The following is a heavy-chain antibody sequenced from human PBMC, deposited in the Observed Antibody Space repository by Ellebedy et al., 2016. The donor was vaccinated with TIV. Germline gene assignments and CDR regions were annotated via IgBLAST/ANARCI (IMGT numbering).Heavy chain of an antibody. V-gene: IGHV2-26*01. Sequence: SGPTLAKPTETLTLTCNVSGFSLSNARIGVSEMRESPGKALEWIAHIFSNDEKSYSKYLKSKLTISKDTSKSQVVLTITNMDPVDTATNYCARLRWELPPGAFDIWGQGTMVTVSS. CDR3: ARLRWELPPGAFDI. D-gene: IGHD1-26*01. J-gene: IGHJ3*02. CDR1: GFSLSNARIG. CDR2: IFSNDEK.